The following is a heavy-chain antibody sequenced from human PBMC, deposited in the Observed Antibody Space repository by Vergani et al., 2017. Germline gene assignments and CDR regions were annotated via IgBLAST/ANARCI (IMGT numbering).Heavy chain of an antibody. CDR2: INPNSGGT. CDR1: GSTFTGYY. J-gene: IGHJ6*02. D-gene: IGHD1-26*01. CDR3: AGCVVGATDYYYGMDV. Sequence: QVQLVQSGAEVKKPGASVKVSCKASGSTFTGYYMHWVRQAPGQGLGWMGWINPNSGGTNYAQKFQGRVTMTRDTSISTAYMELSRLRSDDTAVYYCAGCVVGATDYYYGMDVWGQGTTVTVSS. V-gene: IGHV1-2*02.